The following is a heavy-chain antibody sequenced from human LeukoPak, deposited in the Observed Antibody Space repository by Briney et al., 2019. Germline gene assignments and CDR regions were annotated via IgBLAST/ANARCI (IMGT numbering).Heavy chain of an antibody. Sequence: GGSLRLSCAASGFTFSSYSMNWVRQAPGKGPEWVSSISSSSSYIYYADSVKGRFTISRDNAKNSLYLQMNSLRAEDTAVYYCARDDYYYDSSGYSAGEDYWGQGTLVTVSS. J-gene: IGHJ4*02. V-gene: IGHV3-21*01. CDR2: ISSSSSYI. CDR1: GFTFSSYS. CDR3: ARDDYYYDSSGYSAGEDY. D-gene: IGHD3-22*01.